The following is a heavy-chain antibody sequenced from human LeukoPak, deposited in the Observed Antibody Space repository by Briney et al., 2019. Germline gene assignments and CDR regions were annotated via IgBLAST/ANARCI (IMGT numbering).Heavy chain of an antibody. V-gene: IGHV1-69*05. CDR3: AREPGYSSGWYYFDY. D-gene: IGHD6-19*01. CDR1: GGTFSSYA. Sequence: SVKVSCEASGGTFSSYAISWVRQAPGQGLEWMGRIIPIFGTANYAQKFQGRVTITTDESTSTAYMELSSLRSEDTAVYYCAREPGYSSGWYYFDYWGQGTLVTVSS. CDR2: IIPIFGTA. J-gene: IGHJ4*02.